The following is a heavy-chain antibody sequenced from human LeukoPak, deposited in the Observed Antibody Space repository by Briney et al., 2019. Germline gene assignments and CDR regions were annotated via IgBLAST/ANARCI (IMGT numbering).Heavy chain of an antibody. CDR1: GDSISSSTYY. D-gene: IGHD6-13*01. CDR2: IYYSGST. CDR3: ARRGSSFFDY. Sequence: SETLSLTCTVSGDSISSSTYYWGWIRQPPGKGLEWIGSIYYSGSTYYNPSLKSRVTISMDTSKNQFSLKLSSVTAADTAVYYCARRGSSFFDYGGQGILVTVSS. J-gene: IGHJ4*02. V-gene: IGHV4-39*01.